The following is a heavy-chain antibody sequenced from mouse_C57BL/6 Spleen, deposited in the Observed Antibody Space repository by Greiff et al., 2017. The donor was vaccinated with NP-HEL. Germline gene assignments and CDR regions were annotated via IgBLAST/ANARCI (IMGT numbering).Heavy chain of an antibody. Sequence: EVKLVESGGGLVKPGGSLKLSCAASGFTFSSYAMSWVRQTPEKRLEWVATISDGGSYTYYPDNVKGRFTISRDKAKNNLYLQMSHLKSEDTAMYYCARGGDYYAMDYWGQGTSLTVSS. CDR1: GFTFSSYA. CDR3: ARGGDYYAMDY. J-gene: IGHJ4*01. CDR2: ISDGGSYT. V-gene: IGHV5-4*03.